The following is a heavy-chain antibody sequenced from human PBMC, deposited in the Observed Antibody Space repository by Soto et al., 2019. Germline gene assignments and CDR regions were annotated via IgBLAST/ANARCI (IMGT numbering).Heavy chain of an antibody. D-gene: IGHD4-17*01. CDR1: GYTFTSYG. V-gene: IGHV1-18*01. CDR2: ISAYNGNT. J-gene: IGHJ6*02. CDR3: ARSRTVTTTRSKYYYYGMDV. Sequence: APVKVSCKASGYTFTSYGISWVRQAPGQGLEWMGWISAYNGNTNYAQKLQGRVTMTTDTSTSTAYMELRSLRSDDTAVYYCARSRTVTTTRSKYYYYGMDVWGQGTTVTVSS.